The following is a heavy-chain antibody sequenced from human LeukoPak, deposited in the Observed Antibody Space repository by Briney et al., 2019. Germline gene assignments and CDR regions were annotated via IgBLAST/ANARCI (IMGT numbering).Heavy chain of an antibody. J-gene: IGHJ4*02. Sequence: GGSLRLSCAASGFTLSSYAMSWVRQASGKGLEWVSGISGSGGSTYYADAVKGRFTISRDNSKNTLYLQMNSLRAEDTAVYYCAKVARSTLLYYFDYWGQGTLVTVSS. V-gene: IGHV3-23*01. CDR1: GFTLSSYA. CDR3: AKVARSTLLYYFDY. CDR2: ISGSGGST.